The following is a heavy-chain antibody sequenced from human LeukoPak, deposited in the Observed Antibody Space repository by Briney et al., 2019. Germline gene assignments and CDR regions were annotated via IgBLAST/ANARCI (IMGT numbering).Heavy chain of an antibody. CDR2: ISGSGGST. V-gene: IGHV3-23*01. CDR1: GFTFSSYA. D-gene: IGHD3-22*01. J-gene: IGHJ4*02. CDR3: AKDGRGYYYDSSGYSDY. Sequence: GGSLRLSCAASGFTFSSYAMSWVRQAPGKGLGWVSAISGSGGSTYYADSVKGRFTISRDNSKNTLYLQMNSLRAEDTAVYYCAKDGRGYYYDSSGYSDYWGQGTLVTVSS.